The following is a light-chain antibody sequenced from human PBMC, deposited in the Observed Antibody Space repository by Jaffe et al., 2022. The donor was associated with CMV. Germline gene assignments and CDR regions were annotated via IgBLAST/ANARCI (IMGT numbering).Light chain of an antibody. CDR1: QSVSSY. V-gene: IGKV3-11*01. CDR2: DAS. CDR3: QQRSHWPT. Sequence: EIVLTQSPATLSLSPGERATLSCRASQSVSSYLAWYQQKPGQAPRLLIYDASSRATGIPARFSGSGSGTDFTLTISRLEPEDFAVYFCQQRSHWPTFGPGTKVDIK. J-gene: IGKJ3*01.